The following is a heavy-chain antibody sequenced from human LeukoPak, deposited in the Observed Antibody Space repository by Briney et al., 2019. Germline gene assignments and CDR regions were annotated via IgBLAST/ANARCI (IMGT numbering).Heavy chain of an antibody. V-gene: IGHV3-23*01. CDR3: AIPLIFGVVIGDQGFDY. Sequence: PGGSLRRSCAASGFTFSSYAMSWVRQAPGKGLEWVSAISGSGGSTYYADSVKGRFTISRDNSKNTLYLQMNSLRAEDTAVYYCAIPLIFGVVIGDQGFDYWGQGTLVTVSS. D-gene: IGHD3-3*01. J-gene: IGHJ4*02. CDR2: ISGSGGST. CDR1: GFTFSSYA.